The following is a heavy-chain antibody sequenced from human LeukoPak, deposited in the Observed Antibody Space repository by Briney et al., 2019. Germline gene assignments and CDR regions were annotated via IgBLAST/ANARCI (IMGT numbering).Heavy chain of an antibody. CDR2: ISWDGGST. CDR3: AKDIRPLKDYGDSQDY. D-gene: IGHD4-17*01. Sequence: GGSLRLSCAASGFTFDDYTMHWVRQAPGKGLEWVSLISWDGGSTYYADSVKGRFTISRDNSKNSLYLQMNSLRTEDTALYYCAKDIRPLKDYGDSQDYWGQGTLVTVSS. V-gene: IGHV3-43*01. J-gene: IGHJ4*02. CDR1: GFTFDDYT.